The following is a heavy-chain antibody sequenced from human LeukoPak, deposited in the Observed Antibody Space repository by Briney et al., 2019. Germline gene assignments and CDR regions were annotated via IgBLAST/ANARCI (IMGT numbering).Heavy chain of an antibody. D-gene: IGHD2-15*01. J-gene: IGHJ6*03. CDR1: GYTFTGYY. Sequence: ASVKVSCKASGYTFTGYYMHWVRQAPGQGLEWMGWINPNSGGTNYAQKFQGRVTMTRDTSISTAYMELSRLRSDDTAVYYCARGGSIGYCSGGSCEDYYYMDVWGKGTTVTISS. CDR2: INPNSGGT. CDR3: ARGGSIGYCSGGSCEDYYYMDV. V-gene: IGHV1-2*02.